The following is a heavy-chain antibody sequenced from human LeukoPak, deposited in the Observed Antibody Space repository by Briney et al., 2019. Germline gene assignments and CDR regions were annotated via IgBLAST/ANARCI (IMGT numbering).Heavy chain of an antibody. CDR2: ISSSSTI. Sequence: PGGSLRLSCAASGFTFSSYSMNWVRQAPGKGLEWVSYISSSSTIYYADSVKGRFTISRDNPKNTLYLQMNSLRAEDTAVYYCAKGPPFSSSWYFDYWAQGTLVTVSS. V-gene: IGHV3-48*01. D-gene: IGHD6-13*01. J-gene: IGHJ4*02. CDR3: AKGPPFSSSWYFDY. CDR1: GFTFSSYS.